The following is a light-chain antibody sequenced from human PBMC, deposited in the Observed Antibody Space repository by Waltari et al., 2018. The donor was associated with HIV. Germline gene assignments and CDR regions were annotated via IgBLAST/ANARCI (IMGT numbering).Light chain of an antibody. V-gene: IGKV1-39*01. Sequence: DIRMTQSPSSLSASVGDRVPITCRARQSISRHLNWYQQQPGKTPKLLIYAASSLQSGVPLRFSGSGSGTDFTLTITSLQPEDVATYYCQQSYTTPCTFGQGTKLDIQ. CDR2: AAS. CDR1: QSISRH. CDR3: QQSYTTPCT. J-gene: IGKJ2*02.